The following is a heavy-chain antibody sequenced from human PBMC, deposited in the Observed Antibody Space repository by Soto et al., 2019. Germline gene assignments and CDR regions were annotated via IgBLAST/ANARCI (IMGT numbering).Heavy chain of an antibody. CDR2: IMPVFPTP. D-gene: IGHD1-1*01. V-gene: IGHV1-69*12. Sequence: QVQLVQSGAEVKKPGSSVKVSCKTSGGTFSTSAISWVRQAPGQGLEWVGGIMPVFPTPDYAQNFQGRVPIPADDSTTTAYLELTSLRADDTAVYYCARDKDRLQLGGNYYYILDVGGQGTAITVSS. J-gene: IGHJ6*02. CDR1: GGTFSTSA. CDR3: ARDKDRLQLGGNYYYILDV.